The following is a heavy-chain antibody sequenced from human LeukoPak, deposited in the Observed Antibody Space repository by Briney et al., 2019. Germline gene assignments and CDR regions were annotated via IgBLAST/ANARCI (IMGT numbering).Heavy chain of an antibody. CDR3: ASRVRGGRWLYNWFDP. Sequence: GSLLLSCAASGFPFSSYEMNWVRRAPGKGLEWVSYISSSGSTIYYADSVKGRFTISRDNAKNSLYLQMNSLRAEDTAVYYCASRVRGGRWLYNWFDPWGQGTLVTVSS. CDR2: ISSSGSTI. J-gene: IGHJ5*02. V-gene: IGHV3-48*03. D-gene: IGHD5-24*01. CDR1: GFPFSSYE.